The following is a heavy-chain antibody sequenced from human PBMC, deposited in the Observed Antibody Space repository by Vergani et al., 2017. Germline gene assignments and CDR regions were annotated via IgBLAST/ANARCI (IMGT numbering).Heavy chain of an antibody. D-gene: IGHD3-10*01. CDR2: INHSGST. Sequence: QVQLQQWGAGLLKPSETLSLTCAVYGGSFSGYYWSWIRQPPGKGLEWIGEINHSGSTYYNPSLKSRVTISVDRSKNQFSLKLSSVTAADTAVYYCARANYGSGSRGMDVWGQGTTVTVSS. CDR3: ARANYGSGSRGMDV. CDR1: GGSFSGYY. V-gene: IGHV4-34*01. J-gene: IGHJ6*02.